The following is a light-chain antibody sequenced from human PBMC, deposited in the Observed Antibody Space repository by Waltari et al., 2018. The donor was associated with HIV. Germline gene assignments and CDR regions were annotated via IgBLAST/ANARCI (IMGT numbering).Light chain of an antibody. CDR1: QSVSSS. J-gene: IGKJ2*01. CDR3: QQRYKLPRT. CDR2: DAS. V-gene: IGKV3-11*01. Sequence: EIVLTQSPATLSLSPGERATLSCRASQSVSSSLAWYQQKPGQAHRLLLYDASNRATVIPARFSGSGSGTDFTLTINSLEPEDFAVYYCQQRYKLPRTFGQGTKLEIK.